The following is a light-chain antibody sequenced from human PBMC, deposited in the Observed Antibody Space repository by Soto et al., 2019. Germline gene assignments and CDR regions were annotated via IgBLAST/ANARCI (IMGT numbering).Light chain of an antibody. V-gene: IGLV2-23*01. Sequence: QSALTQPASVSGSPGQSITISCTGTSRDVGSYNLVSWYQQHPGKAPKLIIYEGSKRPSGVSNRFSGSKSGNTASLTISGLQAEDEADYYCSSYAGSGTFVVLGGGTKLTVL. CDR2: EGS. CDR1: SRDVGSYNL. CDR3: SSYAGSGTFVV. J-gene: IGLJ2*01.